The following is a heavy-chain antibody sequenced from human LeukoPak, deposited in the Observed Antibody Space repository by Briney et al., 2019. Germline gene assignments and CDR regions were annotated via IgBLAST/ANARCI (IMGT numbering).Heavy chain of an antibody. CDR3: AKILTTVTSHYYGMDV. CDR2: ISGSADNT. CDR1: GFTFSDYA. Sequence: GGSLRLSCAASGFTFSDYAMSWVRQAPEKGLEWVSAISGSADNTYYADSVKGRFTISRDNSKNTLYLQMHSLRAEDTAVYYCAKILTTVTSHYYGMDVWGQGTTVTVSS. D-gene: IGHD4-17*01. V-gene: IGHV3-23*01. J-gene: IGHJ6*02.